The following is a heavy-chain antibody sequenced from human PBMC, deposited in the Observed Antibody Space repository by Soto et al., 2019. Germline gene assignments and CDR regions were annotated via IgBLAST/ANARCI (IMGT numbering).Heavy chain of an antibody. J-gene: IGHJ4*02. CDR2: VYSGGTT. CDR3: ARGRSASSDFDS. D-gene: IGHD3-10*01. V-gene: IGHV3-66*01. CDR1: GFTVSTYY. Sequence: EVQLVESGGGLVQPGGSLRLPCAASGFTVSTYYMNWVRQAPGEGLERVSVVYSGGTTYYADAVRGRFTISRENSKSTLFLQMNSVGAEDTAVYYCARGRSASSDFDSWGQGTLVTVSS.